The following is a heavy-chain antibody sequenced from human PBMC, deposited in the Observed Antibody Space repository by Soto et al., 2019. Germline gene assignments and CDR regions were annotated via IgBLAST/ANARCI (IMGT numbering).Heavy chain of an antibody. J-gene: IGHJ4*02. CDR3: ARRYSGYGDY. V-gene: IGHV4-61*08. Sequence: PSETLSLTCTVSGGSISSGGYSWTWIRQHPGKGLEWIGYIYYSGSANYNPSLKSRVTISVDTSKNQFSLKLSSVTAADTAVYYCARRYSGYGDYWGQGTLVTVSS. CDR1: GGSISSGGYS. D-gene: IGHD5-12*01. CDR2: IYYSGSA.